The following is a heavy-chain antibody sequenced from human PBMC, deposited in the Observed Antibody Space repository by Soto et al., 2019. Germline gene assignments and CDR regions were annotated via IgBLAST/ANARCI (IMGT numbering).Heavy chain of an antibody. CDR2: IYPGDSDT. CDR1: GYSFTSYW. Sequence: GESLKISCKGSGYSFTSYWIGWLRQMPGKGLEWMGIIYPGDSDTRYSPSFQGQVTISADKSISTAYLEWSSLKASDTAMYYCARHGRLEWLLSDEPNYYYYGMDVWGQGTTVTVSS. V-gene: IGHV5-51*01. D-gene: IGHD3-3*01. CDR3: ARHGRLEWLLSDEPNYYYYGMDV. J-gene: IGHJ6*02.